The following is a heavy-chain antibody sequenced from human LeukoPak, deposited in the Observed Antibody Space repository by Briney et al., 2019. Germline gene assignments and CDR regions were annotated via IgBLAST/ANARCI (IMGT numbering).Heavy chain of an antibody. V-gene: IGHV3-43*02. CDR1: GFTFDDYA. Sequence: GSLRLSCAASGFTFDDYAMHWVRQAPGKGLEWVSLINADGGRTYYADSVKGRFTISRDNSKNSLYLQMNSLRTEDTALYYCAKDLGDYGDNGKDFWGQGTLVTVSS. CDR2: INADGGRT. D-gene: IGHD4-17*01. J-gene: IGHJ4*02. CDR3: AKDLGDYGDNGKDF.